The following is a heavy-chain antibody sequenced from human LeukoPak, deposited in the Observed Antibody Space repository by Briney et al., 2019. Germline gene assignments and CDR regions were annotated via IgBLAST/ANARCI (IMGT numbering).Heavy chain of an antibody. J-gene: IGHJ4*02. D-gene: IGHD3-22*01. Sequence: GGSLRLSCAASGFTFSSYSMNWVRQAPGKGLEWVSSISSSSSYIYYADLVKGRFTISRDNAKNSLFLQMNSLRAEDTAVYYCSKGGHGYHSRGYYYVEIDYWGQGTLVTVSS. CDR1: GFTFSSYS. CDR3: SKGGHGYHSRGYYYVEIDY. CDR2: ISSSSSYI. V-gene: IGHV3-21*04.